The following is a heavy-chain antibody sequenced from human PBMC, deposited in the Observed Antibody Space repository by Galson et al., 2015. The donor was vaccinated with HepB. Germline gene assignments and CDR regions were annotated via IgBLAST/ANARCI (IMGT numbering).Heavy chain of an antibody. V-gene: IGHV3-48*02. J-gene: IGHJ4*02. Sequence: SLRLSCAASGFTFSSYSMNWVRQAPGKGLEWVSYISSSSSTIYYADSVKGRFTISRDNAKNSLYLQMNSLRDEDTAVYYCARDFRRLSRAPTDPSYYYDSSPTPYYFDYWGQGTLVTVSS. D-gene: IGHD3-22*01. CDR2: ISSSSSTI. CDR3: ARDFRRLSRAPTDPSYYYDSSPTPYYFDY. CDR1: GFTFSSYS.